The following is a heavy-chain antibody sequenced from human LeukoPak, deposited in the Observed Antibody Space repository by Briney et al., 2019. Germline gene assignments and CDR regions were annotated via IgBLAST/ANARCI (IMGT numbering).Heavy chain of an antibody. CDR1: GGTFSSYT. CDR3: ARVGSGYDYPKDNY. Sequence: SVKVSCKASGGTFSSYTISWVRQAPGQGLEWMGRIIPILGIANYAQKFQGRVTITADKSTSTAYMEQSSLRSEDTAVYYCARVGSGYDYPKDNYWGQGTLVTASS. D-gene: IGHD5-12*01. J-gene: IGHJ4*02. CDR2: IIPILGIA. V-gene: IGHV1-69*02.